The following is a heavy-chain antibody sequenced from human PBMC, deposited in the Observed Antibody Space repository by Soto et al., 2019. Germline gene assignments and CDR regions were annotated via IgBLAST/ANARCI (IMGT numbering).Heavy chain of an antibody. J-gene: IGHJ6*02. Sequence: QVQLVESGGGVVQPGRSLRLSCAASGFTFSNYGMHWVRQAPGKGLEWVALISYDGNQKYYSDSVKGRFTISRDNSKNTLYLQMNSLRAEDTAVYYCARANNYYYHAMDVWGQRTTVTVSS. CDR1: GFTFSNYG. CDR3: ARANNYYYHAMDV. V-gene: IGHV3-30*03. CDR2: ISYDGNQK.